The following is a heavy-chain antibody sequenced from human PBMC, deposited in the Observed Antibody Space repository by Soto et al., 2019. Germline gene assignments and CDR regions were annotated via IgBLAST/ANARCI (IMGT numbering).Heavy chain of an antibody. Sequence: PSETLSLTCAVSGGSISSSNWWSWVRQPPGKGLEWIGEIYHSGSTNYNPSLKSRVTISVDKSKNQFSLKLSSVTAADTAVYYCARGTGIAVAAASENWFDPWGQGTLVT. J-gene: IGHJ5*02. CDR3: ARGTGIAVAAASENWFDP. CDR2: IYHSGST. D-gene: IGHD6-19*01. V-gene: IGHV4-4*02. CDR1: GGSISSSNW.